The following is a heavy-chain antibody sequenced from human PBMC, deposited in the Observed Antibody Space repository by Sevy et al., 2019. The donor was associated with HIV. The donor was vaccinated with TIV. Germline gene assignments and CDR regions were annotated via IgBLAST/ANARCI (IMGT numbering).Heavy chain of an antibody. D-gene: IGHD2-15*01. J-gene: IGHJ4*02. CDR3: ARDGGGCSGGSCYSGNHFDY. V-gene: IGHV3-30*03. CDR2: ISYDGSSR. Sequence: ALRLSCAASGLTFSTYAMHWVRQAPGKGLGWVAVISYDGSSRYYADSVKGRFTISRDNSKNTLYLQMNSLRDEDTAVYYCARDGGGCSGGSCYSGNHFDYWGQGTLVTVSS. CDR1: GLTFSTYA.